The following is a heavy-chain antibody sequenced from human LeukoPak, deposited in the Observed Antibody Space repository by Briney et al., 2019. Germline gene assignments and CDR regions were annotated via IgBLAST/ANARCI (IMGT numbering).Heavy chain of an antibody. CDR3: ARDLNGRRNQDCFDY. CDR1: VYSISSGFY. Sequence: NRSETLSLTCSVSVYSISSGFYWAWVRQPPGKTLEWIRSLYHTGQTYYNPALRRRVSISPDTSKNRLSLQLNSVTAADTAVCFCARDLNGRRNQDCFDYWGQGALVTVSS. D-gene: IGHD2-8*01. J-gene: IGHJ4*02. V-gene: IGHV4-38-2*02. CDR2: LYHTGQT.